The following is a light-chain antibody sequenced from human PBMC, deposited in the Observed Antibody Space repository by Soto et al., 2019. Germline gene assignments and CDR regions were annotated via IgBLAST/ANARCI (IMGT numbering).Light chain of an antibody. J-gene: IGKJ1*01. V-gene: IGKV1-5*03. CDR2: NVS. CDR3: HQYETSFDT. CDR1: RRLSHW. Sequence: DIQLTQSPSTLSASVGDRVTITCRASRRLSHWLAWYQQNPGQAPEVLIYNVSTLDPRVPSRFSGDGSGTEFTLTISRLQTDDFAPYYCHQYETSFDTFGQGTKVDVK.